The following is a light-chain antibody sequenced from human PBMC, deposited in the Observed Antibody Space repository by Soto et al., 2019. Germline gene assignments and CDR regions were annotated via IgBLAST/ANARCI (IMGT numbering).Light chain of an antibody. J-gene: IGLJ2*01. Sequence: QSVLTQPPSVSAAPGQKVTISCSGSSSNIGNNYVSWYQQLPGTAPKLLIYDNNKRPSGILDRFSGSKSGTSATLGITGLQTGDEADYYCETWDSSLSAGVFGGGTQLTVL. CDR2: DNN. CDR3: ETWDSSLSAGV. CDR1: SSNIGNNY. V-gene: IGLV1-51*01.